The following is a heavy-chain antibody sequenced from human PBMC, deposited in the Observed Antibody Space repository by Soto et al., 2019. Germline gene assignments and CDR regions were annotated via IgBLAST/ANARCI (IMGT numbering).Heavy chain of an antibody. Sequence: QVQLVESGGGVVQPGRSLRLSCAASGFTFSSYGMHWVRQAPGKGLEWVAVISYDGSNKYYADSVKGRFTISRDNSKHTLYLKMNSLRAEDTAVYYCAKDRMNYDSSGYYDLWGRGTLVTVSS. J-gene: IGHJ2*01. CDR3: AKDRMNYDSSGYYDL. CDR1: GFTFSSYG. CDR2: ISYDGSNK. V-gene: IGHV3-30*18. D-gene: IGHD3-22*01.